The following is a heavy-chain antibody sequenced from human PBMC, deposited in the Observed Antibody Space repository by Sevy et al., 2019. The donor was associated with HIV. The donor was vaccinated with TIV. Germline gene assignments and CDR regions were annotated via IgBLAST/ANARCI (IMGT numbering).Heavy chain of an antibody. J-gene: IGHJ5*02. CDR3: ARGKKGILVVPAAPSWFDP. V-gene: IGHV4-34*01. Sequence: SETLSLTCAVYGGSFSGYYWSWIRQPPGKGLEWIGEINHSGSTNYNPSLKSRVTISVDTSKNQFSLKLSSVTAADTAVYYCARGKKGILVVPAAPSWFDPWGQGTLVTVSS. D-gene: IGHD2-2*01. CDR1: GGSFSGYY. CDR2: INHSGST.